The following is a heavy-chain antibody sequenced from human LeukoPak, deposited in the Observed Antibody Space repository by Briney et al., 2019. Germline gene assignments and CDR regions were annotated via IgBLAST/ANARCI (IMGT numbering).Heavy chain of an antibody. D-gene: IGHD2-21*01. CDR2: IKEDGSEK. Sequence: GGSLRLSCAASGFTFSGNAMTWVRQAPGKGLEWVANIKEDGSEKYYVDSVKRRFTISRDNAKNSLYLQMNSLRAEDTAVYYCARIYLKMASASWGQGTLVTVSS. V-gene: IGHV3-7*01. CDR3: ARIYLKMASAS. CDR1: GFTFSGNA. J-gene: IGHJ5*02.